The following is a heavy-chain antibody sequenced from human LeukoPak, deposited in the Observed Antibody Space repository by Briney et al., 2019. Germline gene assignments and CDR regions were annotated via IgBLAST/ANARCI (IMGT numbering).Heavy chain of an antibody. V-gene: IGHV3-21*01. D-gene: IGHD1-7*01. Sequence: GSLRLSCAASGFTFSSYSMNWVRQAPGKGLEWVSSISSSSSYIYYADSVKGRFTISRDNAKNSLYLQMNSLRAEDTAVYYCARPSGYNWNSHAFDIWGQGTMVTVSS. J-gene: IGHJ3*02. CDR2: ISSSSSYI. CDR3: ARPSGYNWNSHAFDI. CDR1: GFTFSSYS.